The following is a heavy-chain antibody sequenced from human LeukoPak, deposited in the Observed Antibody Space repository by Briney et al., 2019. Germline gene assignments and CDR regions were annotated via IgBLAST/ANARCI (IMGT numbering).Heavy chain of an antibody. J-gene: IGHJ4*02. CDR3: AEEGLDYDILTGPLWYYFHL. CDR1: GFTFSSYA. Sequence: GGSLRLSCAASGFTFSSYAMSWVRQAPGKGLEWVSAISSSGGSTYYADSVKGRFTISRDNSKNTLYLQMNSLRAQDTAVYYCAEEGLDYDILTGPLWYYFHLGGRGT. CDR2: ISSSGGST. D-gene: IGHD3-9*01. V-gene: IGHV3-23*01.